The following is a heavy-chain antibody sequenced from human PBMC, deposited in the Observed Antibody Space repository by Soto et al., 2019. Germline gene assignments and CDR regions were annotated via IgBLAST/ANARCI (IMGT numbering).Heavy chain of an antibody. CDR3: STFPYYDSSAYLYY. J-gene: IGHJ4*02. CDR2: IWYDGSNK. CDR1: GFTFSGYG. Sequence: QVQLVESGGGVVQPGRSLRLSCAASGFTFSGYGMHWVRQAPGKGLEWVAVIWYDGSNKYYADSVTGRFTISRDNSNNTLYLLMTSLRAEVTPVFYFSTFPYYDSSAYLYYWGQGTLVTVSS. V-gene: IGHV3-33*01. D-gene: IGHD3-22*01.